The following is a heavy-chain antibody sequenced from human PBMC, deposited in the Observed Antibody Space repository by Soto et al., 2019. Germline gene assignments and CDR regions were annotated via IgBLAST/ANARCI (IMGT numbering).Heavy chain of an antibody. CDR3: AKDIRGVTHDWFDP. V-gene: IGHV3-23*01. Sequence: LRLSCAASGFTFSSYAMSWVRQAPGKGLEWVSAISGSGGSTYYADSVKGRFTISRDNSKNTLCLQMNSLRAEDTAVYYCAKDIRGVTHDWFDPWGQGTLVTVSS. D-gene: IGHD3-10*01. J-gene: IGHJ5*02. CDR1: GFTFSSYA. CDR2: ISGSGGST.